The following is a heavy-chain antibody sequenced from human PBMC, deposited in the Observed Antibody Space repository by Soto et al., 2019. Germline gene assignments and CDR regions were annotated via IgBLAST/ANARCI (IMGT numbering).Heavy chain of an antibody. CDR2: ISYDGSNK. CDR1: GFIFSSYG. J-gene: IGHJ5*02. D-gene: IGHD1-26*01. V-gene: IGHV3-30*18. Sequence: QVQLVESGGGVVQPGRSLRLSCAASGFIFSSYGMHWVRQAPGKGLEWVAVISYDGSNKYYAHSVKGRFTISRENSKNTLDLQMNSMSAEDTAVYYWAKDSRYRGSVEPTFDPWGQGTLVTVSS. CDR3: AKDSRYRGSVEPTFDP.